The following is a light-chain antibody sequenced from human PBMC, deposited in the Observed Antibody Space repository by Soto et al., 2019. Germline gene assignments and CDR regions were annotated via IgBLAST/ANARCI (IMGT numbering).Light chain of an antibody. CDR3: QQYGSSPRNT. J-gene: IGKJ2*01. CDR1: QSVSSSY. V-gene: IGKV3-20*01. Sequence: EIVLTQSAGTLSLPPGERATLSCTASQSVSSSYLAWYQQKPGQAPGLLIYGASSKATGIPDRFRGSGSRTDFTLTISRLEPEDLSVYYCQQYGSSPRNTFGQGTKLEIK. CDR2: GAS.